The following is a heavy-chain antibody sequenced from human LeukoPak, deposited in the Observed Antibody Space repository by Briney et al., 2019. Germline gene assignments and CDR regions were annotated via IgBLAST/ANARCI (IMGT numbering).Heavy chain of an antibody. D-gene: IGHD3-10*01. J-gene: IGHJ6*02. V-gene: IGHV4-59*08. CDR2: IYYIGST. CDR1: GDSITSYY. CDR3: ARHQLRPSDGMDV. Sequence: KPSETLSLTCTVSGDSITSYYWSWVRQPPGKGLEWIGYIYYIGSTNYNPSLKSRVTISVDTSKNQFSLKLSSVTAADTAVYYCARHQLRPSDGMDVWGQGTTVTVSS.